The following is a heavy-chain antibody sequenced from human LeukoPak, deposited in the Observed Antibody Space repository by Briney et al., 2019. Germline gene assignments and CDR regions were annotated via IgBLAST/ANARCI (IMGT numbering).Heavy chain of an antibody. CDR3: ARTNYYDSIMDV. V-gene: IGHV1-18*01. D-gene: IGHD3-22*01. CDR1: GYTFTSYG. Sequence: ASVKLSCKASGYTFTSYGISWVRQAPGQGLEWMGWISAYNGSTNYAQKLQGRVTMTTDTSTSTAYMELRSLRSDDTAVYYCARTNYYDSIMDVWGQGTTVTVSS. J-gene: IGHJ6*02. CDR2: ISAYNGST.